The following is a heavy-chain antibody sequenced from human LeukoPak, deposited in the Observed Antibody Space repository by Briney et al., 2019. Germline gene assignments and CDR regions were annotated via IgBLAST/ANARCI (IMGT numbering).Heavy chain of an antibody. CDR1: GFTFSSYS. J-gene: IGHJ4*02. CDR3: ARGTVVVKYYFDY. CDR2: ISYDGSNK. V-gene: IGHV3-30*03. D-gene: IGHD2-21*01. Sequence: GGSLRLSCAASGFTFSSYSMNWVRQAPGKGLEWVAVISYDGSNKYYADSVKGRFTISRDNSKNTLYLQMNSLRAEDTAVYYCARGTVVVKYYFDYWGQGTLVTVSS.